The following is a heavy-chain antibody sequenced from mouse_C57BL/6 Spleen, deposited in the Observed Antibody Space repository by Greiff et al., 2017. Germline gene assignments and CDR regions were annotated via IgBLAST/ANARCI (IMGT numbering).Heavy chain of an antibody. Sequence: DVKLQESGPGLVKPSQSLSLTCSVTGYSITSGYYWNWIRQFPGNKLEWMGYISYDGSNNYNPSLKNRISITRDTSKNQFFLKLNSVTTEDTATYYCARGGRLAYWGQGTLVTVSA. V-gene: IGHV3-6*01. D-gene: IGHD3-3*01. CDR3: ARGGRLAY. J-gene: IGHJ3*01. CDR1: GYSITSGYY. CDR2: ISYDGSN.